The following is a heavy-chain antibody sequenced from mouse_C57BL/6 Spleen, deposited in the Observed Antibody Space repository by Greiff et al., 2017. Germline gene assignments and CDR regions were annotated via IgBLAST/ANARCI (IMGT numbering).Heavy chain of an antibody. J-gene: IGHJ2*01. CDR2: ISSGGDYN. CDR3: TREGQRRLHYFDY. CDR1: GFTFSSYA. Sequence: EVHLVESGEGLVKPGGSLKLSCAASGFTFSSYAMSWVRQTQEKRLEWVAYISSGGDYNYYADTVKGRFTISIDNARNTLYLQLSSLKSEDTAMYYCTREGQRRLHYFDYWGQGTTLTVSS. V-gene: IGHV5-9-1*02. D-gene: IGHD3-2*02.